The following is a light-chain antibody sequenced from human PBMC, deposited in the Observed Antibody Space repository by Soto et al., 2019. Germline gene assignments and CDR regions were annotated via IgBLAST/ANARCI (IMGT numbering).Light chain of an antibody. J-gene: IGKJ1*01. CDR1: QSISSW. Sequence: DLKMTQSPSTLSASVGGRVTITCGARQSISSWLAWYEQKQGKAAKLLIYDASSLESGVPSRFSVTSYGTAGTLTLSSLQPDDGQTYYGQQYNRYSWTFGQGTKVDI. V-gene: IGKV1-5*01. CDR2: DAS. CDR3: QQYNRYSWT.